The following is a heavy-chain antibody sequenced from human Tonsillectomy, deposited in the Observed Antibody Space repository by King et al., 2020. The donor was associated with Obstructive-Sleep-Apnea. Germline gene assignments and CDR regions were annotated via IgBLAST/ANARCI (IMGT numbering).Heavy chain of an antibody. CDR1: GFTLSRYW. D-gene: IGHD4-17*01. V-gene: IGHV3-74*01. CDR2: IKSDVSTT. J-gene: IGHJ4*02. Sequence: VQLVESGGGLVQPGGSLRLSCAASGFTLSRYWMHWVRQAPGKGLVWVSGIKSDVSTTTYADSVKGRFTISRDNAKNTLYLQMNSLRAEDTAVYYCARERYGDYGVDHWGQGTLVTVSS. CDR3: ARERYGDYGVDH.